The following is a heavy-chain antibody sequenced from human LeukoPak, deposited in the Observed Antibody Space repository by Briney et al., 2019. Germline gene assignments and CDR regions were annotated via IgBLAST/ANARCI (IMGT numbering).Heavy chain of an antibody. J-gene: IGHJ6*04. D-gene: IGHD2-2*01. CDR1: GGSFIGYY. Sequence: SETLSLTCAVYGGSFIGYYWNWIRQPPGKGLEWIGEINHSGTTNYNPSLKSRVTISVDTSKNQFSLRLSAVTAAETAVYHCAIGLRLPSRSSPAVPHVWGKGTTVTVSA. CDR2: INHSGTT. CDR3: AIGLRLPSRSSPAVPHV. V-gene: IGHV4-34*01.